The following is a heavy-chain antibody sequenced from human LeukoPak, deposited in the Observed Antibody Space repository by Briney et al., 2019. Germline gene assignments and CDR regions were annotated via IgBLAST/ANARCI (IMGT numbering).Heavy chain of an antibody. J-gene: IGHJ4*02. CDR2: ISGGSSTI. D-gene: IGHD6-19*01. Sequence: GGSLRLSCAASGFSFSNYNMNWVRQAPGKGLEWLSYISGGSSTIYYADSVKGRFTISRDNAKNSLYLQMNSLRVEDTAVYYCARVRGSGWYFDSWGQGTLVTVSS. V-gene: IGHV3-48*04. CDR1: GFSFSNYN. CDR3: ARVRGSGWYFDS.